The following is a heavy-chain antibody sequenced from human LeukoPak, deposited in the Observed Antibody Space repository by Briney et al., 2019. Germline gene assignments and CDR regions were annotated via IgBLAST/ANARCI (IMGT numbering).Heavy chain of an antibody. V-gene: IGHV1-18*01. D-gene: IGHD4-11*01. CDR1: GYTLTSYG. CDR3: ARVGFSKFYHHMDV. Sequence: GASVKVSCRASGYTLTSYGINWVRQAPGQGLEWLGWISAYTGDTKYAQNLQGRVNMTTGTSTSTAYMELKSLRSVDTAVYYCARVGFSKFYHHMDVWGKGTTVTVSS. CDR2: ISAYTGDT. J-gene: IGHJ6*03.